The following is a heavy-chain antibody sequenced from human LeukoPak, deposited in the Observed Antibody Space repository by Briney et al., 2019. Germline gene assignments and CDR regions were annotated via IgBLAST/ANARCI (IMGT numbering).Heavy chain of an antibody. V-gene: IGHV3-21*04. D-gene: IGHD1-26*01. CDR2: ISSSSSYI. Sequence: GGSLRLSCAASGFTFSSYSMNWVRQAPGKGLEWVSSISSSSSYIYYADSVKGRFTISRDNAKNSLYLQMNSLRAEDTAVYYCAKAGVVGATKHWGQGTLVTVSS. CDR1: GFTFSSYS. CDR3: AKAGVVGATKH. J-gene: IGHJ1*01.